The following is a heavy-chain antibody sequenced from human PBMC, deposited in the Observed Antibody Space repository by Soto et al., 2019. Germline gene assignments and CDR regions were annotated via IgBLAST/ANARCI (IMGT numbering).Heavy chain of an antibody. J-gene: IGHJ4*02. Sequence: QSGGSLRLSCAASGFTFSSYGMHWVRQAPGKGLEWVAVISYDGSNKYYADSVKGRFTISRDNSKNTLYLQMNSLRAEDTAVYYCAKSREAWEWLLFDYWGQGTLVTVSS. CDR2: ISYDGSNK. D-gene: IGHD3-3*01. V-gene: IGHV3-30*18. CDR3: AKSREAWEWLLFDY. CDR1: GFTFSSYG.